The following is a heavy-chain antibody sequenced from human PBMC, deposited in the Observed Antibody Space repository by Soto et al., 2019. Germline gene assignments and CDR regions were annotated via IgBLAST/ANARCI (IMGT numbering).Heavy chain of an antibody. J-gene: IGHJ4*02. CDR3: GRGNCDDCHSPFDY. D-gene: IGHD2-21*01. Sequence: QVPLVESGGGVVQPGGSLRLSCAASGFTFSNYAMHWVRQAPGKGLEWVADITKNGRNKDYADSVKGRLAISRDNSKKTMELQMNSLRVEDTAMYYCGRGNCDDCHSPFDYWGQGTLVTVAA. CDR2: ITKNGRNK. V-gene: IGHV3-30*03. CDR1: GFTFSNYA.